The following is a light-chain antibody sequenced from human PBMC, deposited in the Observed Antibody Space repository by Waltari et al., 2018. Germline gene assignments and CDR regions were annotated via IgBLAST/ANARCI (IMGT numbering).Light chain of an antibody. Sequence: DIQMTQSPSSLSASVGDRVTITCRASRTINRYLNWYQQKPGKAPKLLIFAASSLQSGVPSRFTGSGSGTDFTLIISSLQPEDFATYYCQQSASSPQTFGQGTKVEIK. CDR1: RTINRY. CDR2: AAS. J-gene: IGKJ1*01. V-gene: IGKV1-39*01. CDR3: QQSASSPQT.